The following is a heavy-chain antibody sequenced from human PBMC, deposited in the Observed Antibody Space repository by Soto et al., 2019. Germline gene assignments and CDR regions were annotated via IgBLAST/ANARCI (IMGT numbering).Heavy chain of an antibody. Sequence: QVQLVQSGAEVKKPGASVKVSCKASGYTFTSYAMHWVRQAPGQRPEWMGWINAGNGNTKYSQKFQGRVTITRDTSASTAYMELSRLRSEDTAVYYCARDSRQQLVSLSWYFDLWGRGTLVTVSS. J-gene: IGHJ2*01. CDR2: INAGNGNT. CDR3: ARDSRQQLVSLSWYFDL. CDR1: GYTFTSYA. D-gene: IGHD6-13*01. V-gene: IGHV1-3*01.